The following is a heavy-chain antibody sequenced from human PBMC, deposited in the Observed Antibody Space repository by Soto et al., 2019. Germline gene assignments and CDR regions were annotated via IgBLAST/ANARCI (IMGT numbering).Heavy chain of an antibody. CDR2: INAGNGNT. V-gene: IGHV1-3*01. CDR3: ARDYDFWSGYSLARRTSRLSGY. D-gene: IGHD3-3*01. Sequence: ASVKVSCKASGYTFTIYAMHWVRQAPGQRLEWMGWINAGNGNTKYSQKFQGRVTITRDTSASTAYMELSSLRSEDTAVYYCARDYDFWSGYSLARRTSRLSGYWGQGTLVTVSS. J-gene: IGHJ4*02. CDR1: GYTFTIYA.